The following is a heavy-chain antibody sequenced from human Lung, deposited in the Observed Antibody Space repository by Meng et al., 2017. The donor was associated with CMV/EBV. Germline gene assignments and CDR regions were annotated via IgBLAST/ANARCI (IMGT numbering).Heavy chain of an antibody. Sequence: LQLQESGPGLVKPSATLSLPCTVSGGSISSSSYYWAWIRQPPGEGLEWIGSVVYSGTTYYTSSLKSRVSISVDTSKNQFSLKLSSVTAADTAVYYCARHHHSPTFDYWGQGTLVTVSS. CDR1: GGSISSSSYY. V-gene: IGHV4-39*01. J-gene: IGHJ4*02. CDR3: ARHHHSPTFDY. D-gene: IGHD1-14*01. CDR2: VVYSGTT.